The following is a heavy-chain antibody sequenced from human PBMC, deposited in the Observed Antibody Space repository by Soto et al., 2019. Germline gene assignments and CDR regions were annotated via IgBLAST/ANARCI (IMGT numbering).Heavy chain of an antibody. CDR1: GDSVSNNGAT. J-gene: IGHJ5*02. CDR2: AYYRSRWIY. Sequence: SQTLSLTCAISGDSVSNNGATWNWIRQSPSRGLERLGRAYYRSRWIYDYAMSVKSRISINPDTSKNQVSLQLNSVTPADTAVYYCARHGSDSGWFFFDPWGQGALVTVSS. V-gene: IGHV6-1*01. CDR3: ARHGSDSGWFFFDP. D-gene: IGHD6-19*01.